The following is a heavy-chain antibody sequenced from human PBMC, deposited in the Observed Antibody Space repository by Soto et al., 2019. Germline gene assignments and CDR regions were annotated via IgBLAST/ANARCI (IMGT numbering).Heavy chain of an antibody. CDR1: DFTFRNYW. J-gene: IGHJ4*02. V-gene: IGHV3-7*03. CDR3: FGGGGGPQ. CDR2: IKPDGSAT. D-gene: IGHD2-15*01. Sequence: GGSLRLSCAASDFTFRNYWMNWARQAPGKGLEWVANIKPDGSATNYVDSVKGRFTISRDNVKNSVSLQMNSLRAEDTAVYFCFGGGGGPQWGQGTLVTVSS.